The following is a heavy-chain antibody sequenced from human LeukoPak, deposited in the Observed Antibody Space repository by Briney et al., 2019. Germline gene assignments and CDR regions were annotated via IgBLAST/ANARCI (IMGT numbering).Heavy chain of an antibody. CDR2: IYYTGAT. Sequence: SETLSLTCTVSGGSIGTNYWTWIRQPPGQGLEYIGYIYYTGATNYNPSLKSRVTISVDTSKNQFSLKLSSVTAADTAVYYCARASSGWYGVGAFDIWGQGTMVTVSS. V-gene: IGHV4-59*01. D-gene: IGHD6-19*01. CDR1: GGSIGTNY. CDR3: ARASSGWYGVGAFDI. J-gene: IGHJ3*02.